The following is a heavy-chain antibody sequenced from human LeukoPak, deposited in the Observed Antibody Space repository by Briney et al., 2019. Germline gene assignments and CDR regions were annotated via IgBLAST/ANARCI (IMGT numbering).Heavy chain of an antibody. V-gene: IGHV3-48*03. Sequence: GGSLRLSCAASGFTFSSYEMNWVRQAPGKGLEWVSYISSSGSTIYYADSVKGRFTISRDNAKNTLYLQMNTLRIEDTAVYYCARGRGFVDYWGQGTLVTVSS. CDR3: ARGRGFVDY. D-gene: IGHD5-12*01. J-gene: IGHJ4*02. CDR1: GFTFSSYE. CDR2: ISSSGSTI.